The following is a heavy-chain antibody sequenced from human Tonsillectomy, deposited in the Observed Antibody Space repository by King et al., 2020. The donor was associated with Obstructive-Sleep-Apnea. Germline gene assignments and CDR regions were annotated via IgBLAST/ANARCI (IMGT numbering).Heavy chain of an antibody. D-gene: IGHD2-21*01. Sequence: VQLVESGGGVVQPGRSLRLSCAASGFSFSSYTMYWVRQAPGKGLEWVSLISENGNNKFYADYVEGRFAISIDNSRDTLYLQMNSLSAEDTAVYYCARDNCGDNPPFYGMDVWGRGTTVTVSS. CDR3: ARDNCGDNPPFYGMDV. CDR1: GFSFSSYT. V-gene: IGHV3-30*09. J-gene: IGHJ6*02. CDR2: ISENGNNK.